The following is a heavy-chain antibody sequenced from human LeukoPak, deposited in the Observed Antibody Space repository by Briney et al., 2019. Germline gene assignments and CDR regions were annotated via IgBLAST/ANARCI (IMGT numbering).Heavy chain of an antibody. Sequence: SETLSLTCTVSGGSISSYYWSWIRQPPGKGLEWIGYIYYSGSTNYNPSLKSRVTISVDTSKNQFSLKLSSVTAADTAVYYCARVAWGVMVRGVSGMDVWGQGTTVTVSS. CDR1: GGSISSYY. CDR3: ARVAWGVMVRGVSGMDV. D-gene: IGHD3-10*01. J-gene: IGHJ6*02. V-gene: IGHV4-59*01. CDR2: IYYSGST.